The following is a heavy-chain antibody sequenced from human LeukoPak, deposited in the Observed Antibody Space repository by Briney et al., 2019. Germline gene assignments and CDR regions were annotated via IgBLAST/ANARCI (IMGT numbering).Heavy chain of an antibody. Sequence: SETLFLTCTVSGYSISSGYYWGWIRQPPGKGLEWIGSIYHSGSTYYNPSLKSRVTISVDTSKNQFSLKLSSVTAADTAVYYCARGGPYSSSWYYFDYWGQGTLVTVSS. CDR1: GYSISSGYY. CDR3: ARGGPYSSSWYYFDY. J-gene: IGHJ4*02. V-gene: IGHV4-38-2*02. D-gene: IGHD6-13*01. CDR2: IYHSGST.